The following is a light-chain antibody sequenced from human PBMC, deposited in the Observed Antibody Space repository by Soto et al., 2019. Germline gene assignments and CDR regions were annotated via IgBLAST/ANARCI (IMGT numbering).Light chain of an antibody. CDR1: RSVLFTSNNKNY. CDR2: WAS. J-gene: IGKJ2*01. V-gene: IGKV4-1*01. Sequence: DIVMTQSPDSLAVSLGGRATINCKSSRSVLFTSNNKNYLAWYQQKPGQPPKLLIYWASTRESGVPDRFSGSGSGTDFTLTISSLQAEDVAVYYCQQYDSTPYTFCQGTKLEIK. CDR3: QQYDSTPYT.